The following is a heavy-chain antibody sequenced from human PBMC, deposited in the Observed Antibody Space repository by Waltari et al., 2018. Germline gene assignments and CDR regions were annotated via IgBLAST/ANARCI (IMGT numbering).Heavy chain of an antibody. CDR3: ARGYDYIWGSYHNPIPDAFDI. CDR2: INAGNGNT. Sequence: QVQLVQTGAEVKKPGASVKVSCKASGYTFTSYAMHWVRPAPGPRLVGMGWINAGNGNTKYSQKFQGRVTITRDTSASTAYMELSSLRSEDTAVYYCARGYDYIWGSYHNPIPDAFDIWGQGTMVTVSS. D-gene: IGHD3-16*01. J-gene: IGHJ3*02. CDR1: GYTFTSYA. V-gene: IGHV1-3*01.